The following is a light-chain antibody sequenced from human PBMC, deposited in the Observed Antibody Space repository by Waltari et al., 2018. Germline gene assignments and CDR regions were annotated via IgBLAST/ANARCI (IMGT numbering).Light chain of an antibody. CDR1: SSNIGAGYD. CDR3: QSYDSSLSVV. Sequence: QSVLTQPPSVSGAPGQRVTISCTGSSSNIGAGYDVHWYQQLPGTAPKLLIYGNSNRPSGLPDRFSGSKAGPSASLAITGLQAEDEADYYCQSYDSSLSVVFGGGTKLTVL. CDR2: GNS. J-gene: IGLJ2*01. V-gene: IGLV1-40*01.